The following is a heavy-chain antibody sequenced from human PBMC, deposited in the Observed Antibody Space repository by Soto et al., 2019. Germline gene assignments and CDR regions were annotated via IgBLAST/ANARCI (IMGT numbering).Heavy chain of an antibody. D-gene: IGHD2-8*01. V-gene: IGHV4-59*11. CDR1: GGSISSHY. CDR3: AREYCTNGLCHFDY. Sequence: PSETLSLTCSVSGGSISSHYWSWIRQPPGKGLEWIGYIHYSGSTNYNPSLKSRVNIAVDTSKNQFSLMLSSVTAADTAVYYCAREYCTNGLCHFDYWGQGTLVTVSS. J-gene: IGHJ4*02. CDR2: IHYSGST.